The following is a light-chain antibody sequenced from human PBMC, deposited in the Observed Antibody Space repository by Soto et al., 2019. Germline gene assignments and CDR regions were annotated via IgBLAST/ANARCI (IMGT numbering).Light chain of an antibody. J-gene: IGKJ4*01. V-gene: IGKV1-6*02. CDR3: QQYDNLPPLT. Sequence: AIQMTQSPSSLSAFVGDAVTITCRASQDIRSDLAWYQQKPGKAPKLLMYGASALQSGVPSRFSGSGSGTDFTLTISSLQPEDIATYYCQQYDNLPPLTFGGGTKVEIK. CDR1: QDIRSD. CDR2: GAS.